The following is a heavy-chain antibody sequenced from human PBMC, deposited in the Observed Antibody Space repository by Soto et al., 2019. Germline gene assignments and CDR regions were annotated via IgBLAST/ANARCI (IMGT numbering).Heavy chain of an antibody. CDR2: IRGSGGTT. CDR1: GFTFSSYA. D-gene: IGHD3-16*02. V-gene: IGHV3-23*01. Sequence: EVHLLESGGGLVQPGGSLRLSCAASGFTFSSYAMSWVRQTPGEGLEWVSFIRGSGGTTFYADSVKGRFTISRDNSENTLYLQMNSLRPEDTAVYYCVNDLGDYIWGSYRPGSFDYWGQGTLVTVSS. J-gene: IGHJ4*02. CDR3: VNDLGDYIWGSYRPGSFDY.